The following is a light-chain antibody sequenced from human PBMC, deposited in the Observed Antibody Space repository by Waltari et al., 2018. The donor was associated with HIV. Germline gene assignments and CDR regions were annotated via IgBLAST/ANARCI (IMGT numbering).Light chain of an antibody. J-gene: IGLJ2*01. Sequence: QSVVTQPPSASGTPGQRVTISCSGSGSNIGTSSVNWYHHFPGTAPKLLSYMNEQRPSGVPGRFSGSQSGTSASLAISGLQYDDEADYYCAVWDDSLGGAVFGGGTKLTVL. CDR1: GSNIGTSS. CDR2: MNE. CDR3: AVWDDSLGGAV. V-gene: IGLV1-47*01.